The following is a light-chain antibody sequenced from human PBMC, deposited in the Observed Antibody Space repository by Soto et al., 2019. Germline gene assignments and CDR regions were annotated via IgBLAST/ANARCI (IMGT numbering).Light chain of an antibody. Sequence: IQLTQSPSSLSASVGDRVTITCRASQGISSYLAWYQQKPGKAPKLLIYAASTLQSVVPLRFSGSGSGTDFTLPISSLQAEDVATYYCQQPNSYPFTFGGGNKVEIK. J-gene: IGKJ4*01. CDR2: AAS. V-gene: IGKV1-9*01. CDR3: QQPNSYPFT. CDR1: QGISSY.